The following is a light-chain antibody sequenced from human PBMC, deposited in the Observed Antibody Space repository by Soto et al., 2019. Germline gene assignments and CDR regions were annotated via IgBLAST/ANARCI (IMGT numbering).Light chain of an antibody. CDR1: QTVSSTY. Sequence: ETVLTHAPVTLSLSPGERAILSFRPSQTVSSTYLAWYQQKPCHAPRLLSYGASSGATGITARFSGSGSGRDFTVIISSIEREDSAVYYGQQRSHWPPVFTFGQGTRLEIK. J-gene: IGKJ5*01. CDR3: QQRSHWPPVFT. CDR2: GAS. V-gene: IGKV3D-20*02.